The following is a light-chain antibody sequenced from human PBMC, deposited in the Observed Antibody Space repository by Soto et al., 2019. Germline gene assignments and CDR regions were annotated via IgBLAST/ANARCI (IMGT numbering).Light chain of an antibody. CDR3: SSYSSSSALYV. J-gene: IGLJ1*01. CDR1: TSNVGGHNY. V-gene: IGLV2-14*01. Sequence: QSALTQPASVCGAPGQSSNISCTGSTSNVGGHNYVSWYQQHAGKAPQLMIYEVSNRPSGVSNRFSGSKSGNTASLTISGLQAEDEADYYCSSYSSSSALYVFGAGTKVTVL. CDR2: EVS.